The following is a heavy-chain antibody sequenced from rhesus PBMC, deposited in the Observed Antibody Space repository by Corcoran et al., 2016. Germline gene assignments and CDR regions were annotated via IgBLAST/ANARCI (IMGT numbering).Heavy chain of an antibody. CDR3: AKDPTIVGLVRFKGFDV. CDR1: GFTFSSYG. D-gene: IGHD3-3*01. J-gene: IGHJ5-1*01. CDR2: INIGGGST. Sequence: EVQLVETGGGLVQPGGSLKLSCAASGFTFSSYGMSWVRQAPGKGLEWVSAINIGGGSTHYPDSVKCRFTISRDNSKNPLSLQMNSLRAEDTAVYYCAKDPTIVGLVRFKGFDVWGPGVLVTVSS. V-gene: IGHV3S5*01.